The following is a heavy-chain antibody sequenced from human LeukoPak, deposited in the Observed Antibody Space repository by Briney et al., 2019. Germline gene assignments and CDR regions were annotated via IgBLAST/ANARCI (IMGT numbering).Heavy chain of an antibody. CDR1: GGSISSYY. CDR2: IHHSGST. V-gene: IGHV4-59*01. J-gene: IGHJ4*02. D-gene: IGHD3-10*01. CDR3: ARDGVGGGFDY. Sequence: SETLSLTCTVSGGSISSYYWSWIRQPPGKGLEWIGYIHHSGSTNYNPSFKSRVTISLDTSKNQFSLKLSSVTAADTAVYYCARDGVGGGFDYWGQGTLVTVSS.